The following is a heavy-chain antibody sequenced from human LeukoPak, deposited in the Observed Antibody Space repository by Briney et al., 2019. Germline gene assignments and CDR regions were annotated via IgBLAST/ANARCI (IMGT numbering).Heavy chain of an antibody. CDR1: GFTFSTYN. V-gene: IGHV3-21*01. D-gene: IGHD1-26*01. CDR3: ASKTWDRGMDV. J-gene: IGHJ6*02. CDR2: ISSSSTYI. Sequence: PGGSLRLSCAASGFTFSTYNMNWVRQAPGKGLEWVSSISSSSTYIYYADSVKGRFTISRDNAKNSLYLQMNSLGVEDTAVYYCASKTWDRGMDVWGQGTTVTVFS.